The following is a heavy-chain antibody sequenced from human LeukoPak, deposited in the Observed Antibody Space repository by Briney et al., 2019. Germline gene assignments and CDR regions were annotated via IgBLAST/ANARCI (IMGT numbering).Heavy chain of an antibody. CDR3: ASDQTYYDFWSGPLYYYMDV. V-gene: IGHV4-4*07. D-gene: IGHD3-3*01. Sequence: PSETLSLTYTVSAGSISSYYWSWIRQPAGKGLEWIGRIYTSGSTNYNPSLKSRIIISVDKAKNQSSLKLSSVTAADTAVYYCASDQTYYDFWSGPLYYYMDVWGKGTTVTVSS. CDR1: AGSISSYY. CDR2: IYTSGST. J-gene: IGHJ6*03.